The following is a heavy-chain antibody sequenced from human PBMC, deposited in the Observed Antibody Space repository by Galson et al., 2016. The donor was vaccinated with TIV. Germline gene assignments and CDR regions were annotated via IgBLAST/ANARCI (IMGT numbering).Heavy chain of an antibody. J-gene: IGHJ4*02. CDR3: ARSRDSSGPESF. D-gene: IGHD3-22*01. V-gene: IGHV1-69*10. CDR1: GGTFNKYA. CDR2: IIPLLGMA. Sequence: SVKVSCKASGGTFNKYAISWVRQAPGQGLEWMGGIIPLLGMANYAQKFQGRVTITADHSTSTAYMELTSLRSDDTAMYYCARSRDSSGPESFWGQGTLVTVSS.